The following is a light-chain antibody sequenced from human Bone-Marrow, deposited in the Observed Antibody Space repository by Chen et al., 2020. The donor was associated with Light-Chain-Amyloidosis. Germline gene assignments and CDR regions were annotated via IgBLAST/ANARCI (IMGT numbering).Light chain of an antibody. CDR1: QSVASSY. J-gene: IGKJ1*01. V-gene: IGKV3-20*01. CDR2: GAS. Sequence: EIVLTQSPDTLSLSPGERASLSCRASQSVASSYLAWYQQKPGQATRLLISGASTRATGIPDRYGGSESGTDVTLSISRLEHEDSAGYLCQHYRAVGLGTRVEIK. CDR3: QHYRA.